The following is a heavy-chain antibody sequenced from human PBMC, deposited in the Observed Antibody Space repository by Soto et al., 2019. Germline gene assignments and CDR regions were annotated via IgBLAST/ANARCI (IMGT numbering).Heavy chain of an antibody. V-gene: IGHV3-21*01. Sequence: RGSLRPSSSAYGVTFSSYSMHWVRQAPGKGLEWVSSSRSSSSYIYDADSVKGLFTISRDNAKNSLYLQMNSLRAEDTAVYYCASEGYCSGGSCYSGIYYYYYYGMDVWGQGNTVTDAS. CDR2: SRSSSSYI. CDR3: ASEGYCSGGSCYSGIYYYYYYGMDV. J-gene: IGHJ6*02. CDR1: GVTFSSYS. D-gene: IGHD2-15*01.